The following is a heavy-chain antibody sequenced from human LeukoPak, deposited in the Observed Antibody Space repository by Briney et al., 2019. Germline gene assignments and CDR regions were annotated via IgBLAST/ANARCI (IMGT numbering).Heavy chain of an antibody. Sequence: PSETLSLTCAVYGGSFSGHYWSWIRQPPRKGLEWIGEINHSGSTNYNPSLESRVTISVDTSKNHFSLKLSSVTAADTAVYYCARGPGSYDWFDPWGQGTLVTVSP. J-gene: IGHJ5*02. CDR1: GGSFSGHY. CDR2: INHSGST. V-gene: IGHV4-34*01. D-gene: IGHD3-10*01. CDR3: ARGPGSYDWFDP.